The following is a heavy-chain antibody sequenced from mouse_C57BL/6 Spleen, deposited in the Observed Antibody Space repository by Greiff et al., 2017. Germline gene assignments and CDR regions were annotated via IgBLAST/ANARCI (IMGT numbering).Heavy chain of an antibody. CDR2: ISSGGSYT. V-gene: IGHV5-6*02. D-gene: IGHD1-1*01. CDR1: GFTFSSYG. Sequence: EVNVVESGGDLVKPGGSLKLSCAASGFTFSSYGMSWVRQTPDKRLEWVATISSGGSYTYSPASVKGRFTISRDNAKNTLYLQMSRLKSEDTAMYYCARRGSTVVATDYYAMDYWGQGTSVTVSS. J-gene: IGHJ4*01. CDR3: ARRGSTVVATDYYAMDY.